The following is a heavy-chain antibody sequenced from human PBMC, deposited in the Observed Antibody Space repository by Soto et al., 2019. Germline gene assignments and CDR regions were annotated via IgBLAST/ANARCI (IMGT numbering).Heavy chain of an antibody. CDR2: ISSHNHNT. V-gene: IGHV1-18*01. D-gene: IGHD3-22*01. J-gene: IGHJ1*01. Sequence: VASVKVSCKASGYSFTSYCFSWVRQAPGLGPEWMGWISSHNHNTKYAQKLQDRVTMTTDTSTSTAYMELRSLRSDDTAVYYCARDIVFEDSSGNLPGYWGQGTLVTVSS. CDR3: ARDIVFEDSSGNLPGY. CDR1: GYSFTSYC.